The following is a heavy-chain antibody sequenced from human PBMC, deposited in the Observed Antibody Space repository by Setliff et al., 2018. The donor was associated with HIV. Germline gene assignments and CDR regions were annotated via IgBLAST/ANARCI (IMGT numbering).Heavy chain of an antibody. CDR3: ARGHTWNYYGGDYFDY. D-gene: IGHD1-7*01. Sequence: KTSETVSLTCTVSGGSVTDYFWNWIRQPPGKGLEWIGYIYSSGNTNYNPSLESRVSISLDTSKNQFSLRLSSVTATDTAVYYCARGHTWNYYGGDYFDYWGQGSLVTVSS. V-gene: IGHV4-59*02. CDR2: IYSSGNT. CDR1: GGSVTDYF. J-gene: IGHJ4*02.